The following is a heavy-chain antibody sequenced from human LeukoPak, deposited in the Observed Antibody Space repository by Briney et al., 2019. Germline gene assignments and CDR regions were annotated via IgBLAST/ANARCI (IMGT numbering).Heavy chain of an antibody. J-gene: IGHJ6*03. CDR3: ARVTSSSSYYYYYYYMDV. V-gene: IGHV4-30-4*08. Sequence: TLSLTCTVSGGSISSGDYYWSWIRQPPGKGLEWIGYIYYSGSTYYNPSLKSRVTISVDTSKNQFSLKLSSVTAADTAVYYCARVTSSSSYYYYYYYMDVWGKGTTVTVSS. CDR1: GGSISSGDYY. CDR2: IYYSGST. D-gene: IGHD6-6*01.